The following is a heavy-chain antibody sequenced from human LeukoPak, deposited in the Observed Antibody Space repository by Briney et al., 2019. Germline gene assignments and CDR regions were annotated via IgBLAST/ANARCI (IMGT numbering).Heavy chain of an antibody. CDR3: TRDPLRYLRVGHYDY. CDR2: IDYDSSHI. V-gene: IGHV3-21*01. CDR1: GFTFSTSA. J-gene: IGHJ4*02. D-gene: IGHD3-9*01. Sequence: GGSLRLSCAASGFTFSTSAMNWVRQVPGKGLEWVSSIDYDSSHIYYAASVRGRFHIYRDNARNSVYLQMDSLRVEDTAVYYCTRDPLRYLRVGHYDYWGQGTLVAVSS.